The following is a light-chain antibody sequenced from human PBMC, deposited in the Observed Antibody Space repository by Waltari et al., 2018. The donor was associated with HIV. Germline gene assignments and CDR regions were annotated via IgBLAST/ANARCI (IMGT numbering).Light chain of an antibody. V-gene: IGKV1-5*03. J-gene: IGKJ1*01. Sequence: DIQMTQSPSIVSASVVDRVTIPCRASQDINMWLAWYQQKPGKAPKVLMYKASILVDGVPSRFSGSGSVTEFTLTITGLQPDDFATYYCHYYGTPFHPFGQGTKV. CDR2: KAS. CDR3: HYYGTPFHP. CDR1: QDINMW.